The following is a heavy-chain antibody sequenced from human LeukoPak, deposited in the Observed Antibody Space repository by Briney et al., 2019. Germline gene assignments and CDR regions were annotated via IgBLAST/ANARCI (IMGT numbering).Heavy chain of an antibody. CDR2: ISDNGYDT. V-gene: IGHV3-23*01. J-gene: IGHJ5*02. CDR3: ARSIAARFRWFDP. Sequence: GGSLRLSCAASGFTFSSSAMTWVRQAPGKGLEWVSAISDNGYDTFYADSVKGRFTISRDNAKNSLYLQMNSLRAEDTAVYCCARSIAARFRWFDPWGQGTLVTVSS. D-gene: IGHD6-6*01. CDR1: GFTFSSSA.